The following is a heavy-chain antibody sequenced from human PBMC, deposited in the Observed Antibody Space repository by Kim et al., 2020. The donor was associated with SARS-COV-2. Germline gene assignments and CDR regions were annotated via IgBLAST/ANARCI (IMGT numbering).Heavy chain of an antibody. D-gene: IGHD5-18*01. V-gene: IGHV1-46*01. CDR2: INPSGGST. Sequence: ASVKVSCKASGYTFTSYYMHWVRQAPGQGLEWMGIINPSGGSTSYAQKFQGRVTMTRDTSTSTVYMELSSLRSEDTAVYYCARGERGYSYASDAFDIWGQGTMVTVSS. CDR1: GYTFTSYY. J-gene: IGHJ3*02. CDR3: ARGERGYSYASDAFDI.